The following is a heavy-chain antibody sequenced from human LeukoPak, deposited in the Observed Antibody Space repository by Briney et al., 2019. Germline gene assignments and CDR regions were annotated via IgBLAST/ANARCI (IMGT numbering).Heavy chain of an antibody. CDR2: ISYDGSNK. Sequence: GGSLRLSCAASGFTFSSYAMHWVRQAPGKGLEWVAVISYDGSNKYYADSVKGRFTISRDNSKNTLYPQMNSLRAEDTAVYYCAGNPYCSSTSCQGDFDYWGQGTLVTVSS. V-gene: IGHV3-30-3*01. CDR1: GFTFSSYA. CDR3: AGNPYCSSTSCQGDFDY. D-gene: IGHD2-2*01. J-gene: IGHJ4*02.